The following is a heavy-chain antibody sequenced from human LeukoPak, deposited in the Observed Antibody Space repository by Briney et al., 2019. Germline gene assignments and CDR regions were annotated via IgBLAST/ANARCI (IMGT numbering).Heavy chain of an antibody. V-gene: IGHV3-74*01. D-gene: IGHD1-26*01. CDR3: ARGGGGSYLDY. J-gene: IGHJ4*02. Sequence: GGSLRLSCAASGFTFSSYWMHWVRQGPGKGLVWVSRINPDGSRTNYADSVKGRFTISRDNSKNTLYLQMNSLRAEDTAVYYCARGGGGSYLDYWGQGTLVTASS. CDR2: INPDGSRT. CDR1: GFTFSSYW.